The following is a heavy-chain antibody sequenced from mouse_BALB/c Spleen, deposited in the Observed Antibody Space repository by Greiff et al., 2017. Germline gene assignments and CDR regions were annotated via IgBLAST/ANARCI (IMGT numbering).Heavy chain of an antibody. CDR1: GDSITSGY. CDR3: ARCLYDGYYYYAMDY. Sequence: EVQLQESGPSLVKPSQTLSLTCSVTGDSITSGYWNWIRKFPGNKLEYMGYISYSGSTYYNPSLKSRISITRDTSKNQYYLQLNSVTTEDTATYYCARCLYDGYYYYAMDYWGQGTSVTVSS. CDR2: ISYSGST. D-gene: IGHD2-3*01. J-gene: IGHJ4*01. V-gene: IGHV3-8*02.